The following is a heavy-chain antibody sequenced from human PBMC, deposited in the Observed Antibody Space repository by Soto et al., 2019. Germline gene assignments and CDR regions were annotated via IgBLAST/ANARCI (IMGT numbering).Heavy chain of an antibody. J-gene: IGHJ4*02. D-gene: IGHD5-18*01. CDR1: GYTFTSYG. Sequence: ASVKVSCKASGYTFTSYGISWVRQAPGQGLEWMGWINPNSGDTSYAQKFQGRVTMTRDTSINTAYMDLSRLRSDDTAIYYCARQLDTTMLTDYWGQGNMVTVSS. V-gene: IGHV1-2*02. CDR3: ARQLDTTMLTDY. CDR2: INPNSGDT.